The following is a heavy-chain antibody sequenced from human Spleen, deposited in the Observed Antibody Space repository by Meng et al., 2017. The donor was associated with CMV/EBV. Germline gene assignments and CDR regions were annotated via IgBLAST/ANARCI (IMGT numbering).Heavy chain of an antibody. CDR1: LSTSGVG. V-gene: IGHV2-5*01. CDR3: AHRPAPDVVVIAEYYFDY. Sequence: LSTSGVGVGWSRQPAGEALEWLALIYWNDDKHYSPSLKSRLTITKDTSKNQVVLTMTNMDPVDTATYYCAHRPAPDVVVIAEYYFDYWGQGTLVTVSS. D-gene: IGHD2-21*01. J-gene: IGHJ4*02. CDR2: IYWNDDK.